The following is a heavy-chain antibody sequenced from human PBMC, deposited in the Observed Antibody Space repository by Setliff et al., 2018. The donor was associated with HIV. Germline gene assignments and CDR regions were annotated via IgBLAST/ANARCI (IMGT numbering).Heavy chain of an antibody. V-gene: IGHV5-51*01. J-gene: IGHJ4*02. Sequence: PGATLTISCKGSGYSFSTYWIGWVRQMPGRGLEVMGLIYPDDSDARYNPSFQGQVTISADKSVSTAYLQWSSLKASDGAIFYCARNHLNYASGNTKTSGAYYFDSWGQGTLVTVSS. CDR1: GYSFSTYW. CDR2: IYPDDSDA. CDR3: ARNHLNYASGNTKTSGAYYFDS. D-gene: IGHD3-10*01.